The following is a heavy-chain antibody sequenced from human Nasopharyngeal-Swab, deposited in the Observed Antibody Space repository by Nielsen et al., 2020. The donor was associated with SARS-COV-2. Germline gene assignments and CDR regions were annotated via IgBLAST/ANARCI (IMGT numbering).Heavy chain of an antibody. CDR1: GFTFSSFG. CDR2: IRYDGSNK. J-gene: IGHJ4*02. CDR3: AKDSGLLWFGISDY. Sequence: GGSLRLSCGVSGFTFSSFGMHWVRQAPGKGLEWVAFIRYDGSNKYYADSVKGRFTISRDNSKNTLYLQMNSLRAEDTAVYYCAKDSGLLWFGISDYWGQGTLVTVSS. V-gene: IGHV3-30*02. D-gene: IGHD3-10*01.